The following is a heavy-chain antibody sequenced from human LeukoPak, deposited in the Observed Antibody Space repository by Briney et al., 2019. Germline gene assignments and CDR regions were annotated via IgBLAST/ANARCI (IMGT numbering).Heavy chain of an antibody. J-gene: IGHJ5*02. CDR3: ARSAVAGIPNWFDP. CDR1: GYSFTNYW. CDR2: IYPGDSDT. V-gene: IGHV5-51*01. Sequence: GESLKISCKASGYSFTNYWIGWVRQMPGKGLEWMGIIYPGDSDTRYSPSFQGQVTIPADKSISTAYLQWSSLKASDTAMYYCARSAVAGIPNWFDPWGQGTLVTVSS. D-gene: IGHD6-19*01.